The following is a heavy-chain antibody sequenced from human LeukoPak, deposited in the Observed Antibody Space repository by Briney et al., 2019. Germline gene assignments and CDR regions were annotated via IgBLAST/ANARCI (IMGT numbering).Heavy chain of an antibody. CDR2: MNSAGTTI. J-gene: IGHJ4*02. D-gene: IGHD2-2*01. Sequence: GGSLRLSCAASGFTISGFWMHWVRQVPGEGLVWVARMNSAGTTINYADSVKGRFTISRDNSKNTLYLEMNSLRPEDTSVYYCATHCSGTACHRDYWGQGTLVTVSS. CDR3: ATHCSGTACHRDY. V-gene: IGHV3-74*01. CDR1: GFTISGFW.